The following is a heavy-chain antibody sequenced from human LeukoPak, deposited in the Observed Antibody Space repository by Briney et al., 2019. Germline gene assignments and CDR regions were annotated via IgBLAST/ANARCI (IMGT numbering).Heavy chain of an antibody. Sequence: ASVKVSCKASGYTFTSYYMHWVRQAPGQGLEWMGIINPSGGSTSYAQKFQGRVTMTRDMSTSTVYMELSSLRSEDTAVYYCARDTRIPPPTHHYFDYWGQGTLVTVSS. J-gene: IGHJ4*02. CDR2: INPSGGST. CDR1: GYTFTSYY. CDR3: ARDTRIPPPTHHYFDY. D-gene: IGHD2-2*02. V-gene: IGHV1-46*01.